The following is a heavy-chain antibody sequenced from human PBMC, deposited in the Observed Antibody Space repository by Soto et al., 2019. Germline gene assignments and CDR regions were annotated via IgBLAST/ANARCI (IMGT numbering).Heavy chain of an antibody. Sequence: QVQLVQSGAEVKKPGASVKVSCKASGYTFSTYGISWVRQAPGRGLEWMGWIHTYNGDTNYAQNLRGRVTMTMDTSTSTVYMELGSLRSDDTAVVYCARXXXCXXXRXXXVFDIWGQGTMVTVSS. CDR2: IHTYNGDT. D-gene: IGHD2-15*01. J-gene: IGHJ3*02. V-gene: IGHV1-18*01. CDR1: GYTFSTYG. CDR3: ARXXXCXXXRXXXVFDI.